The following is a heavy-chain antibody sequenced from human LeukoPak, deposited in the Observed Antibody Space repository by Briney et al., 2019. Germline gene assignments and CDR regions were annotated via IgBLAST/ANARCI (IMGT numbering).Heavy chain of an antibody. J-gene: IGHJ4*02. Sequence: GGSLRLSCAASGFTFSNFAMSWVRLAPGKGLEWVAVIIYDGSRYYYADSVRGRFTISRDNSQNTLYLQMNSLRAEDTAVYYCARTSTTVTQLDYWGQGTLVTVSS. CDR1: GFTFSNFA. CDR3: ARTSTTVTQLDY. D-gene: IGHD4-17*01. V-gene: IGHV3-30-3*01. CDR2: IIYDGSRY.